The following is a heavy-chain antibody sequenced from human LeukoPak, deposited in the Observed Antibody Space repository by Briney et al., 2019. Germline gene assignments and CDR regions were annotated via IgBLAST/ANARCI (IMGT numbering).Heavy chain of an antibody. CDR1: GLTFSDYY. Sequence: RGGSLRLSCAASGLTFSDYYMSWIRQAPGKGLEWVSYISSSGSTIYYADSVKAHITISRENAKNSLYLQMNSLRAEDTAVYYCARDRAGSDYWGQGTLVTVSS. D-gene: IGHD6-19*01. J-gene: IGHJ4*02. CDR2: ISSSGSTI. CDR3: ARDRAGSDY. V-gene: IGHV3-11*01.